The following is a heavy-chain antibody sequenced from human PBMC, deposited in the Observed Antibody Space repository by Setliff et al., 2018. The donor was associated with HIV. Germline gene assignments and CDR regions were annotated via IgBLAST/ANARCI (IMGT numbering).Heavy chain of an antibody. CDR1: GYSLSTYA. V-gene: IGHV1-8*01. CDR2: IDSNNGNR. D-gene: IGHD3-10*01. J-gene: IGHJ6*03. Sequence: ASVKVSCKASGYSLSTYAISWVRQAPGQGLEWMGWIDSNNGNRNFAQKFQGRVTMTRNTSISTAYMELISLRSEDTAVYYCARGRGYYYYMDVWGKGTTVTVSS. CDR3: ARGRGYYYYMDV.